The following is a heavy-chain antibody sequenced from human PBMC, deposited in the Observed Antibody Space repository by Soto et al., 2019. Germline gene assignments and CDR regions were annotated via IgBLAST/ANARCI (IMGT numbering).Heavy chain of an antibody. Sequence: SETLSLTSAVYGGSFSGYYWSWIRQPPGKGLEGSGEINYTGRTNYNQALKSRVTISLDPSKNQFSLNLSSVTAADASMSICGRDRRLVHYYYHGMDVWGQGTTVTVSS. J-gene: IGHJ6*02. V-gene: IGHV4-34*01. CDR2: INYTGRT. CDR1: GGSFSGYY. CDR3: GRDRRLVHYYYHGMDV.